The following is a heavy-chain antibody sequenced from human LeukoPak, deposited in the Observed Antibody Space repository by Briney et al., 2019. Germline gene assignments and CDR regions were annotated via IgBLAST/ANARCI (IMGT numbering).Heavy chain of an antibody. CDR1: GYTFSNHF. D-gene: IGHD6-13*01. CDR3: ARAGRSSWYPEPIDY. V-gene: IGHV1-46*01. CDR2: INPSGGRS. J-gene: IGHJ4*02. Sequence: GASVKVSCRASGYTFSNHFMHWVRQAPGQGFEWMAMINPSGGRSRYSQMFQDRVTVTRDTSSSTVYLHLSSLRSEDTAVYYCARAGRSSWYPEPIDYWGQGTLVTVSS.